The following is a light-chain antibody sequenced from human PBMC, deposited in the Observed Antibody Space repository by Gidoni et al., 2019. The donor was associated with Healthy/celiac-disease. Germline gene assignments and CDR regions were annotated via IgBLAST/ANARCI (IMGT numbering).Light chain of an antibody. CDR2: GAS. V-gene: IGKV3-15*01. CDR1: QSVSSN. CDR3: QQYNNWPFT. J-gene: IGKJ3*01. Sequence: EIVMTQSPATLSVSPGERATLSCRASQSVSSNLALYQKTPGQAPRLLIYGASTRATSIPARCSGRGSGTEFTLTISSLQSEDVAVYYCQQYNNWPFTFGPGTKVDIK.